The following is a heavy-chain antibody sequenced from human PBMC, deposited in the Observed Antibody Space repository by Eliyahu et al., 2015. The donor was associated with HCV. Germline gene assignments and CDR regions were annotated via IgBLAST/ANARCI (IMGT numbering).Heavy chain of an antibody. CDR3: ARGGQWLANWFDP. CDR1: GGSFSGYY. CDR2: INHGGST. D-gene: IGHD6-19*01. J-gene: IGHJ5*02. Sequence: QVQLQQWGAGLLKPSETLSLTCAVYGGSFSGYYWSWIRQSPGKGLEWIGEINHGGSTNYNPSLKSRDTISGDTSNNQFSLKLSSVTAADTAVYYCARGGQWLANWFDPWGQGTLVIVSS. V-gene: IGHV4-34*02.